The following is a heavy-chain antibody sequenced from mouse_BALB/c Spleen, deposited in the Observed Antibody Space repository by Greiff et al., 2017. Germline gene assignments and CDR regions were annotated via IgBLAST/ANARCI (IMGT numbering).Heavy chain of an antibody. D-gene: IGHD2-1*01. CDR2: IYPGNSDT. CDR3: TRGSYGKDYAMDD. J-gene: IGHJ4*01. Sequence: VQLQQSGTVLARPGASVKMSCKASGYTFTSYWMHWVKQRPGQGLEWIGAIYPGNSDTSYNQKFKGKAKLTAVTSTSTAYMELSSLTNEDSAVYYCTRGSYGKDYAMDDWGQGTSVTVSS. V-gene: IGHV1-5*01. CDR1: GYTFTSYW.